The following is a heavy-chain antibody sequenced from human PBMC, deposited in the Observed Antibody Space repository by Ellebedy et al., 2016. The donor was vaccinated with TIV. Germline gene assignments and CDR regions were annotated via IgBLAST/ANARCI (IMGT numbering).Heavy chain of an antibody. CDR1: GYTFTTYA. CDR3: ARDGGSYSDFDY. D-gene: IGHD1-26*01. J-gene: IGHJ4*02. CDR2: INPNSGGT. V-gene: IGHV1-2*04. Sequence: AASVKVSCKASGYTFTTYAMHWVRQAPGQGLEWMGWINPNSGGTNYAQKFQGWVTMTRDTSISPAYMELSRLRSDDTAVYYCARDGGSYSDFDYWGQGTLVTVSS.